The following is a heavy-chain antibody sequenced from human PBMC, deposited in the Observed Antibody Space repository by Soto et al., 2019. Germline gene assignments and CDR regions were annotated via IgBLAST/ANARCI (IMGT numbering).Heavy chain of an antibody. CDR3: ARRVVVAATHWFDP. J-gene: IGHJ5*02. CDR1: GGSVSSGSYY. Sequence: SETLSLTCTVSGGSVSSGSYYWSWIRQPPGKGLEWIGYIYYSGSTNYNTSLKSRVTISVDTSKNQFSLKLSSVTAADTAVYYCARRVVVAATHWFDPWGQGTLVTVSS. CDR2: IYYSGST. D-gene: IGHD2-15*01. V-gene: IGHV4-61*01.